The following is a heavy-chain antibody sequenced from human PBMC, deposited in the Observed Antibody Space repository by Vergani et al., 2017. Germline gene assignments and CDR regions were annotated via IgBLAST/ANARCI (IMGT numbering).Heavy chain of an antibody. CDR3: ARALRFFPPSHWFDP. CDR1: GGSFSGYY. CDR2: INHSGST. J-gene: IGHJ5*02. Sequence: QVQLQQWGAGLLKPSETLSLTCAVYGGSFSGYYWSWIRQPPGKGLEWIGEINHSGSTNYNPSLKSRVTISVDTSKNQFSLKLSSVTAADTAVYYCARALRFFPPSHWFDPWGQGTLVTVSS. D-gene: IGHD3-3*01. V-gene: IGHV4-34*01.